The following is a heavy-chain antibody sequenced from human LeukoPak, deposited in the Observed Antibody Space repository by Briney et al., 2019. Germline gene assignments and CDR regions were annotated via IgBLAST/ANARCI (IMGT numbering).Heavy chain of an antibody. CDR3: ARVVVGATFGAFDI. D-gene: IGHD1-26*01. Sequence: ASVKFSCKASGYTFTSYGISWVREAPGQGLEWMGWINPNSGGTNYAQKFQGRVTMTRDTSISTAYMELSRLRSDDTAVYYCARVVVGATFGAFDIWGQGTMVTVSS. J-gene: IGHJ3*02. CDR2: INPNSGGT. CDR1: GYTFTSYG. V-gene: IGHV1-2*02.